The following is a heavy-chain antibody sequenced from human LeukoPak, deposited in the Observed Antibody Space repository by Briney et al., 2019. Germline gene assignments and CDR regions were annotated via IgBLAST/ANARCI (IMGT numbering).Heavy chain of an antibody. CDR1: GYTFTSYA. J-gene: IGHJ4*02. CDR3: ARSEWSYYFDY. D-gene: IGHD3-3*01. Sequence: GASVKVSCKASGYTFTSYAMNWVRQAPGQGLEWMGWISAYNGNTNYAQKLQGRVTMTTDTSTSTAYMELRSLRSDDTAVYYCARSEWSYYFDYWGQGTLVTVSS. V-gene: IGHV1-18*01. CDR2: ISAYNGNT.